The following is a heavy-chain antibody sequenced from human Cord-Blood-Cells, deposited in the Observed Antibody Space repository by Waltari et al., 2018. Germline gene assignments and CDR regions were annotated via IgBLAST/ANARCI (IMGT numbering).Heavy chain of an antibody. Sequence: QLQLQESGPGLVKPSETLSLTCTVSGGPISSSRYYWGWIRQPPGKGLEWIGSIYYSGSTYYNPSLKSRVTISVDTSKNQFSLKLSSVTAADTAVYYCARRRDAFDIWGQGTMVTVSS. J-gene: IGHJ3*02. CDR2: IYYSGST. CDR3: ARRRDAFDI. V-gene: IGHV4-39*01. CDR1: GGPISSSRYY.